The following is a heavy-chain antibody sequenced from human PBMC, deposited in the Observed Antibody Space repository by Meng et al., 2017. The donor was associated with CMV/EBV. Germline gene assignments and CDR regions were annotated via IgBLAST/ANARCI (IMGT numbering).Heavy chain of an antibody. J-gene: IGHJ5*02. CDR1: GGAFSGYY. Sequence: QVRLQYVGPGLWKPSETRSLTCAVYGGAFSGYYWSWIRQTPGKGLEWIGEINHSGSTNYNPSLKSRVTIPVDTSKNQFSLKLSSVTAADTAVYYCARGGNWFDPWGQGTLVTVSS. CDR2: INHSGST. CDR3: ARGGNWFDP. V-gene: IGHV4-34*01.